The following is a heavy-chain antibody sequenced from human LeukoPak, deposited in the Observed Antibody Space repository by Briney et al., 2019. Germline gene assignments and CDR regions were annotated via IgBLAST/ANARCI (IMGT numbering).Heavy chain of an antibody. Sequence: GGSLRLSCAASGFTFSSYWMHWVRQAPGKGLVWVSRINSDGSSTSYADSVKGRFTISRDNAKNTLYLQMNSLRAEDTAVYYCARVVAGSLAFDIWGQGTMVTVSS. V-gene: IGHV3-74*01. CDR1: GFTFSSYW. D-gene: IGHD6-19*01. CDR3: ARVVAGSLAFDI. J-gene: IGHJ3*02. CDR2: INSDGSST.